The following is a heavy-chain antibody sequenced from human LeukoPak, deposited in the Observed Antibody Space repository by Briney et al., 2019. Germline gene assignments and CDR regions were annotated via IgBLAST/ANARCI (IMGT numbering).Heavy chain of an antibody. D-gene: IGHD2-15*01. CDR2: IHYSGNT. CDR3: ARNGFCTGGRCYGYYNYIDV. CDR1: GGSMNNYY. V-gene: IGHV4-59*12. Sequence: SETLSLTCIVSGGSMNNYYWSWVRQTPGKALEWIGYIHYSGNTHYNPSLQSRVTMSVDTSQNQLFLEVSSVTVADTAVYFCARNGFCTGGRCYGYYNYIDVWGKGTTVTVSS. J-gene: IGHJ6*03.